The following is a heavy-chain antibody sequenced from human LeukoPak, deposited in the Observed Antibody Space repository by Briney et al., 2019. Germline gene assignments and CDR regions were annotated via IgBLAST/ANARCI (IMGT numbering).Heavy chain of an antibody. CDR3: TRVGYIDEGIDY. CDR1: GFPFSSYW. Sequence: GSLRLSCVASGFPFSSYWMTWVRQAPGKGLEWVANIKQDGSKKSYVDSVKGRFTISRDNAKNSLYLQMNSLRAEDTVIYYCTRVGYIDEGIDYWGQGTLVTVSS. CDR2: IKQDGSKK. J-gene: IGHJ4*02. D-gene: IGHD5-24*01. V-gene: IGHV3-7*04.